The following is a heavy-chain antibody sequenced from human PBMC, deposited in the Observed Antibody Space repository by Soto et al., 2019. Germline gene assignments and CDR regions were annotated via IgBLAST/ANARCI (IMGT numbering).Heavy chain of an antibody. CDR3: ARGPPLRSIAARRSIRIFDY. D-gene: IGHD6-6*01. CDR2: INHSGST. CDR1: GGSFSGYY. Sequence: PSETLSLTCAVYGGSFSGYYWSWIRQPPGKGLEWIGEINHSGSTNYNPSLKSRVTISVDTSKNQFSLKLSSVTAADTAVYYCARGPPLRSIAARRSIRIFDYWGQGTLVTVSS. J-gene: IGHJ4*02. V-gene: IGHV4-34*01.